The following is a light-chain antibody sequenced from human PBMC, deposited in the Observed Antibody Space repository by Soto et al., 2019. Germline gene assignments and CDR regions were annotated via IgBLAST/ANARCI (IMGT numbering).Light chain of an antibody. V-gene: IGKV1-9*01. CDR2: GSS. Sequence: IHLTQSPSSLSESFGDSVTITCRASQGIITYLAWYQQKPGKAPNLLIYGSSTLQSGVPLRFSGSGSGTDFTLTINSLQAEDFATYYCQQTRSYPSTFGGGTKVDIK. CDR3: QQTRSYPST. J-gene: IGKJ4*01. CDR1: QGIITY.